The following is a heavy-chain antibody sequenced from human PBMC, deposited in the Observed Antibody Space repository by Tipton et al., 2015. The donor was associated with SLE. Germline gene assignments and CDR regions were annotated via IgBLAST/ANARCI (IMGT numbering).Heavy chain of an antibody. CDR3: VREDKAVAVIHTDFYFEH. CDR2: ITGSSRTI. CDR1: GFAFSDYT. V-gene: IGHV3-48*01. Sequence: SLRLSCAASGFAFSDYTMNWVRQAPGKGLEWLSYITGSSRTIHYADSVKGRFTISIANAQNSLYLQMNSLRIDDTAVYYCVREDKAVAVIHTDFYFEHWGQGSLVTVSS. J-gene: IGHJ4*02. D-gene: IGHD6-19*01.